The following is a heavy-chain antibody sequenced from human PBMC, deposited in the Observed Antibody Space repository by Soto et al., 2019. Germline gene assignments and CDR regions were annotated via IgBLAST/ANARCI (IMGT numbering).Heavy chain of an antibody. CDR1: GITFSNAW. CDR3: TTDSADIVVVPATFGMDV. D-gene: IGHD2-2*01. Sequence: EVQLMESGGGLVKPGGSLRLSCAASGITFSNAWMTWVRQAPGKGLEWVGRIKSITDGGTTDYAAPVKGRFTISRDDSKDTLYLQMNNLRTEDTAVYHCTTDSADIVVVPATFGMDVWGQGTTVTVSS. CDR2: IKSITDGGTT. J-gene: IGHJ6*02. V-gene: IGHV3-15*01.